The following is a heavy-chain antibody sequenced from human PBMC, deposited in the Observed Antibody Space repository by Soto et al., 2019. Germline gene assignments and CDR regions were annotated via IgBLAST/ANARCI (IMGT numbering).Heavy chain of an antibody. V-gene: IGHV3-43*01. Sequence: GGSLRLSCAASGFTFDDYTMHWVRQAPGKGLEWVSLISWDGGSTYYADSVKGRFTISRDNSKNSLYLQMNSLRTEDTALYYCAKDITVAPGNYYYGMDVWGQGTTVTVSS. D-gene: IGHD4-17*01. CDR2: ISWDGGST. CDR1: GFTFDDYT. CDR3: AKDITVAPGNYYYGMDV. J-gene: IGHJ6*02.